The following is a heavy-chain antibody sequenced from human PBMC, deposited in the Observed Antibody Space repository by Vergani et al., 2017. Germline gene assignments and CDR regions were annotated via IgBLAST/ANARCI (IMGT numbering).Heavy chain of an antibody. CDR2: ISAYNGNT. CDR1: GYTFTSCG. V-gene: IGHV1-18*01. Sequence: QVQLVQSGAEVKKPGASVKVSCKASGYTFTSCGISWVRQAPGQGLEWMGWISAYNGNTNYAQKLQGRVTMTTDTSTSTAYMELRSLRSDDTAVYYCARDRGGYCSSTSCYRFDYWGQGTLVTVSS. D-gene: IGHD2-2*01. CDR3: ARDRGGYCSSTSCYRFDY. J-gene: IGHJ4*02.